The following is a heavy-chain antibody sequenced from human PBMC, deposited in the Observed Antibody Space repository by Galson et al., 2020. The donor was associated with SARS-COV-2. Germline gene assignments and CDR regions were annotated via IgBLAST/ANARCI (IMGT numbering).Heavy chain of an antibody. J-gene: IGHJ4*02. CDR3: ARMADGYGGDDYGSSPFDY. V-gene: IGHV2-70*01. D-gene: IGHD5-12*01. CDR2: IDWDNDK. CDR1: GFSLTTSGMG. Sequence: SGPTLVKPTQTLTLTYTFSGFSLTTSGMGVTWIRQPPGKALEWLALIDWDNDKYYSTSLKTRLTISGDTSKNQVFLTMTNMDPADTATYYCARMADGYGGDDYGSSPFDYWGQGTLVTVSS.